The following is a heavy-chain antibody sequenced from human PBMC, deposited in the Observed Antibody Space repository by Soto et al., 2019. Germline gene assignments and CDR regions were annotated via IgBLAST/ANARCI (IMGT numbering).Heavy chain of an antibody. D-gene: IGHD6-25*01. V-gene: IGHV5-51*01. Sequence: PGESLKISCKGSGYSFTSYWIGWVRQMPGKGLEWMGIIYPGDSDTRYSPSLQGQVTISADKSISTAYLQWSSLKASDTAMYYCAREPPLLSGVYSMDVWGQGTTVTVSS. CDR3: AREPPLLSGVYSMDV. CDR1: GYSFTSYW. J-gene: IGHJ6*02. CDR2: IYPGDSDT.